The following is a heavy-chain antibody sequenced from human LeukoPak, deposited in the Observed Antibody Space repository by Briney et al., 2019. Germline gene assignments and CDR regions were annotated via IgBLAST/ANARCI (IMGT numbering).Heavy chain of an antibody. CDR1: GFTFTSSA. CDR3: AASPDYYDSSGYSYYFDY. D-gene: IGHD3-22*01. CDR2: IVVGSGNT. V-gene: IGHV1-58*01. Sequence: SVRVSCKASGFTFTSSAVQWVRQARGQRLEWIGWIVVGSGNTNYAQKFQERVTITRDMSTSTAYMELSSLRSEDTAVYYCAASPDYYDSSGYSYYFDYWGQGTLVTVSS. J-gene: IGHJ4*02.